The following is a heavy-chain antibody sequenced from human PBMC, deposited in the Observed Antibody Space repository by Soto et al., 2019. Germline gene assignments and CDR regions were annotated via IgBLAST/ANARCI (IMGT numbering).Heavy chain of an antibody. V-gene: IGHV3-23*01. CDR2: ISGSGGST. CDR3: AKGYGSGSYVYYYYYGMDV. J-gene: IGHJ6*02. D-gene: IGHD3-10*01. CDR1: GFTFSSYA. Sequence: EVQLLESGGGLVQPGGSLRLSCAASGFTFSSYAMSWVRQAPGKGLEWVSAISGSGGSTYYADSVKGRFTISRDNSKNTLYLQMNRLRAEDTAVYYCAKGYGSGSYVYYYYYGMDVWGQGPTVTVSS.